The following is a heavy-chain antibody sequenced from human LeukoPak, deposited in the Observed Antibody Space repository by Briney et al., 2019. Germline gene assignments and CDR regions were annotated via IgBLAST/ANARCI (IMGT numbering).Heavy chain of an antibody. J-gene: IGHJ4*02. CDR1: GGSISSYY. Sequence: PSETLSLTCSVSGGSISSYYWNWIRQPAGKGLEWIGRIHTSGSTYYNPSLKSRVTISVDTSKNQFSLKLSSVTAADTAVYYCARVLGYSSSWYAGAGFDYWGQGTLVTVSS. CDR3: ARVLGYSSSWYAGAGFDY. V-gene: IGHV4-4*07. D-gene: IGHD6-13*01. CDR2: IHTSGST.